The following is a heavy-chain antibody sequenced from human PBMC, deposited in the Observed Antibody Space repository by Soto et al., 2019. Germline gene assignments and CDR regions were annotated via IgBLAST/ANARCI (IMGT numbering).Heavy chain of an antibody. D-gene: IGHD1-1*01. CDR1: GGSISSYY. J-gene: IGHJ5*02. CDR2: MYYGGRT. CDR3: ARGTPSPFLLRGSRRPLFDP. Sequence: LSLTCTVSGGSISSYYGSWIRQPPGKGLEWIGYMYYGGRTNYNPSLKSRVTISVDTSKMQVSLKLSSVTAADTAVYFCARGTPSPFLLRGSRRPLFDPSGQRTLVTVYS. V-gene: IGHV4-59*08.